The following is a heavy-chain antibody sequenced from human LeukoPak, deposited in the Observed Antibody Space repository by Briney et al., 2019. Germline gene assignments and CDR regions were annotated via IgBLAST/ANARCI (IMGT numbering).Heavy chain of an antibody. CDR2: IYHSGST. J-gene: IGHJ5*02. CDR1: GGSISSGGYS. V-gene: IGHV4-30-2*01. D-gene: IGHD5-12*01. CDR3: ARGRDIGWFDP. Sequence: PSETLSLTCAVSGGSISSGGYSWSRIRQPPGKGLEWIGYIYHSGSTYYNPSLKSRVTISVDRSKNQFSLKLSSVTAADTAVYYCARGRDIGWFDPWGQGTLVTVSS.